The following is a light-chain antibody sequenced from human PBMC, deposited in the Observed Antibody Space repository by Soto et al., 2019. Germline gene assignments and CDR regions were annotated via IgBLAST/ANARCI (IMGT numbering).Light chain of an antibody. CDR2: WAS. CDR3: QQYYSTPWT. V-gene: IGKV4-1*01. CDR1: QSVFSNSNNKKY. J-gene: IGKJ1*01. Sequence: DIVMTQSADSLAVSLGERATINCKSSQSVFSNSNNKKYLAWYQQTPGQPPKLLIHWASIRESGVPDRFSGSGSGTDFTLTINSLQAEDVAVYYCQQYYSTPWTFGQGTKVEIK.